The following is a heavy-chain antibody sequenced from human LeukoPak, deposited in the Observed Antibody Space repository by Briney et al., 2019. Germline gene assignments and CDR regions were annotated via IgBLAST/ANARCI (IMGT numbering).Heavy chain of an antibody. CDR3: VSLGYSSSSVRY. V-gene: IGHV3-30*02. J-gene: IGHJ4*02. Sequence: PGGSLRLSCGASGFTFSTYGMHWVRQAPGKGLEWVAFIRYDGSNKYYADSVKGRFTISRDNSKNTLYLQMNSLRAEDTAVYFCVSLGYSSSSVRYWGQGTLVTVSS. CDR2: IRYDGSNK. D-gene: IGHD6-6*01. CDR1: GFTFSTYG.